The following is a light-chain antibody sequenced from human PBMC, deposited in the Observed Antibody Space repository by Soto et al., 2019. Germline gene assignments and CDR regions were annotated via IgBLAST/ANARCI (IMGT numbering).Light chain of an antibody. CDR1: ESVYSNY. J-gene: IGKJ5*01. CDR2: GAS. V-gene: IGKV3-20*01. Sequence: EIVLTQSPGTLSLSPGERGTLSCRASESVYSNYLAWYQKKAGQAPRRLIHGASIRATGIPDRFSGSGSGTDFTLTISSLEPEDFTVYYCQQYGRSPITFGQGTRLEIK. CDR3: QQYGRSPIT.